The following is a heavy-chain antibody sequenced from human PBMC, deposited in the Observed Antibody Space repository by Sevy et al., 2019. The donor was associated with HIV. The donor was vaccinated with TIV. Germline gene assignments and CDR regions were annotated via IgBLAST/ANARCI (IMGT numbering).Heavy chain of an antibody. CDR1: GGSISSYY. CDR3: SRQGTVGLVTLYNFDF. V-gene: IGHV4-59*12. D-gene: IGHD3-3*01. Sequence: SETLSLTCTVSGGSISSYYWSWIRQPPGKGLEWIGYIYYSGSTKYNPSLKSRVTISVDTSENQFSLKLNSVTAADTAVYYCSRQGTVGLVTLYNFDFWGQGTLVTVSS. CDR2: IYYSGST. J-gene: IGHJ4*02.